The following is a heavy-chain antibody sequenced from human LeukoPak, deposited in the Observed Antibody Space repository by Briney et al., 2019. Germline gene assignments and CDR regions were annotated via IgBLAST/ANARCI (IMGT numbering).Heavy chain of an antibody. Sequence: PSETLSLTCAVSGGSISTYYWSWIRQPPGKGLEWIGYIYYSGSTNYNPSLKSRVTISVDTSKNQFSLKLSSVTAADTAVYYCARQDAGWLPDYWGQGTLVTVSS. V-gene: IGHV4-59*08. D-gene: IGHD3-22*01. CDR1: GGSISTYY. CDR2: IYYSGST. CDR3: ARQDAGWLPDY. J-gene: IGHJ4*02.